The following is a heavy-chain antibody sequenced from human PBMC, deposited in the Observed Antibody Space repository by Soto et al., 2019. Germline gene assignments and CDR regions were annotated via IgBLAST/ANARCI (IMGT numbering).Heavy chain of an antibody. Sequence: PSETLSLTCTVSGGSISSYYWSWIRQPPGKRLEWIGYIYYSGSTNYNPSLKSRVTISVDTSKNQFSLKLSSVTAADTAVYYCARCYYYYGMDVWGQGTTVTVSS. V-gene: IGHV4-59*01. J-gene: IGHJ6*02. CDR3: ARCYYYYGMDV. CDR2: IYYSGST. CDR1: GGSISSYY.